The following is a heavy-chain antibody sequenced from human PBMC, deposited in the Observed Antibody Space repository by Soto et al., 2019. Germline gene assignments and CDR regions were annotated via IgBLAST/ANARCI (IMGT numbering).Heavy chain of an antibody. CDR2: INSDGSST. CDR1: GFTFSSYW. CDR3: ATQVVVAATPGYFDY. Sequence: PGGSLRLSCAASGFTFSSYWMHWVRQAPGKGLVWVSRINSDGSSTSYADSVKGRFTISRDNAKNTLYLQMNSLRAEDTAVYYCATQVVVAATPGYFDYWGQGTLVTVSS. J-gene: IGHJ4*02. D-gene: IGHD2-15*01. V-gene: IGHV3-74*01.